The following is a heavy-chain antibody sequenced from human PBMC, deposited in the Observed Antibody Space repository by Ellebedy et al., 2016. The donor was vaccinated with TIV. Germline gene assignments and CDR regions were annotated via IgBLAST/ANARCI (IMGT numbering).Heavy chain of an antibody. CDR2: ISAYNGNT. CDR1: GYTFTSYG. Sequence: ASVKVSXXASGYTFTSYGISWVRQAPGQGLEWMGWISAYNGNTNYAQKLQGRVTMTTDTSTSTVYMELSSLRSEDTAVYYCAKHRASLLGPNYYYYYGMDVWGQGTTVTVSS. J-gene: IGHJ6*02. CDR3: AKHRASLLGPNYYYYYGMDV. D-gene: IGHD3-16*01. V-gene: IGHV1-18*01.